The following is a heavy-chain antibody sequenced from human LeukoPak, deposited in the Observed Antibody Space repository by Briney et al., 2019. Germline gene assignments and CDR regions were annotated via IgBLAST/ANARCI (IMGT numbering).Heavy chain of an antibody. V-gene: IGHV4-39*01. J-gene: IGHJ4*02. Sequence: SETLSLTCTVSGGSISSSSYYWGWIRQPPGKGLEGIGSIYYSGSTYYNPSLKSRVTISVDTSKNQFSLKLSSVTAADTAVYYCVTPGAHQYYFDYWGQGTLVTVSS. D-gene: IGHD1-14*01. CDR2: IYYSGST. CDR3: VTPGAHQYYFDY. CDR1: GGSISSSSYY.